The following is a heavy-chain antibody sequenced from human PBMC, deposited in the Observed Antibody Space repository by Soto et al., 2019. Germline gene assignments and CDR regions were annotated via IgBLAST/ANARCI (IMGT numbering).Heavy chain of an antibody. J-gene: IGHJ6*02. CDR2: ISYDGSNK. D-gene: IGHD3-10*01. CDR3: AKDQGNGMDV. Sequence: GGSLRLSCAASGFTFSSYGMHWVRQAPGKGLKWVAVISYDGSNKYYADSVKGRFTISRDNSKNTLYLQMNSLRAEDTAVYYCAKDQGNGMDVWGQGTTVTVSS. CDR1: GFTFSSYG. V-gene: IGHV3-30*18.